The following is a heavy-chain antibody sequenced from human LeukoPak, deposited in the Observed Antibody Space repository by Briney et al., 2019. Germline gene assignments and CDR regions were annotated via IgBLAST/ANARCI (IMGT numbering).Heavy chain of an antibody. CDR3: ARDRRGYGTFLFDY. V-gene: IGHV4-39*07. CDR1: GGSISSSSYY. Sequence: PSETLSLTCTVSGGSISSSSYYWGWIRQPPGKGLEWIGSIYYSGSTYYNPSLKSRVTISVDTSKNQFSLKLSSVTAADTAVYYCARDRRGYGTFLFDYWGQGTLVTVSS. CDR2: IYYSGST. J-gene: IGHJ4*02. D-gene: IGHD5-18*01.